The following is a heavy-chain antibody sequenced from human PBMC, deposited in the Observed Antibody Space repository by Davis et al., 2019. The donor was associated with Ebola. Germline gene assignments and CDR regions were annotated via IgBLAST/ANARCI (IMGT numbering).Heavy chain of an antibody. J-gene: IGHJ6*02. CDR3: ARELLRYYGMDV. V-gene: IGHV3-30*03. Sequence: GESLKISCAASGFTFSSYGMHWVRQAPGKGLEWVAVISYDGSNKYYADSVKGRFTISRDNSKNTLYLQMNSLRAEDTAVYYCARELLRYYGMDVWGQGTTVTVSS. CDR2: ISYDGSNK. CDR1: GFTFSSYG.